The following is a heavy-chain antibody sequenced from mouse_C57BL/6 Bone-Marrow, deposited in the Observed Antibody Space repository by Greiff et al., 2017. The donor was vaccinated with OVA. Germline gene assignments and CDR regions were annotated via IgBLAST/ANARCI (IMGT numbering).Heavy chain of an antibody. J-gene: IGHJ4*01. CDR3: ARDRITTVVEDYAMDY. V-gene: IGHV5-4*01. Sequence: EVMLVESGGGLVKPGGSLKLSCAASGFTFSSYAMSWVRQTPEKRLEWVATISDGGSYTYYPDNVKGRFTISRDNAKTNLYLQMSHLKSEDTAMYYCARDRITTVVEDYAMDYWGQGTSVTVSS. CDR1: GFTFSSYA. D-gene: IGHD1-1*01. CDR2: ISDGGSYT.